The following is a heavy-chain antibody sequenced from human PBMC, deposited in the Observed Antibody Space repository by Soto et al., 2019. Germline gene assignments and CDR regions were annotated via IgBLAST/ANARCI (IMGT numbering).Heavy chain of an antibody. Sequence: GGSLRLSCAASGFTFSSYAMHWVRQAPGKGLEWVAVISYDGSNKYYADSVKGRFTISRDNSKNTLYLQMNSLSAEDTAVYYCARARTPRPGYSPLDYWGQGTLVTVSS. CDR3: ARARTPRPGYSPLDY. J-gene: IGHJ4*02. V-gene: IGHV3-30*04. D-gene: IGHD5-18*01. CDR2: ISYDGSNK. CDR1: GFTFSSYA.